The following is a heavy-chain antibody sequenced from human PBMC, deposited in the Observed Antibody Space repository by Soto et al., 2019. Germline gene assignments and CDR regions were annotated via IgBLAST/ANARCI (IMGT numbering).Heavy chain of an antibody. Sequence: EVQLLESGGGLVQPGGSLRLSCAASGFTFSSYAMSWVRQAPGKGLEWVSSVSGSSGSKSYADSVKGRFTISRDNSKSTLYLQMNSLRAEDTAVYFCAKDWCSGTTCYCLQNCGQGPLVTLPS. CDR3: AKDWCSGTTCYCLQN. CDR2: VSGSSGSK. D-gene: IGHD1-7*01. J-gene: IGHJ4*02. V-gene: IGHV3-23*01. CDR1: GFTFSSYA.